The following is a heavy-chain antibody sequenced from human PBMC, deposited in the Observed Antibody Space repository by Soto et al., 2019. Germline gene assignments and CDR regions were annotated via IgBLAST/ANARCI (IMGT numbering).Heavy chain of an antibody. CDR2: ISGSGGST. D-gene: IGHD2-2*01. J-gene: IGHJ5*02. CDR1: GFTFSSYA. CDR3: AKAPHIVVVPAATPNWFDP. Sequence: EVQLLESGGGLVQPGGSLRLSCAASGFTFSSYAMSWVRQAPGKGLEWVSAISGSGGSTYYADSVKGRFTISRDNSKNTLYLQMNSLRAEDTAVYYCAKAPHIVVVPAATPNWFDPWGQGTLVTVSS. V-gene: IGHV3-23*01.